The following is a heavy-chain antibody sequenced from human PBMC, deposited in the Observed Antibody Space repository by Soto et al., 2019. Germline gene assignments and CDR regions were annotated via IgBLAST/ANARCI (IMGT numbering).Heavy chain of an antibody. CDR2: FYPGDSTS. D-gene: IGHD2-2*03. J-gene: IGHJ3*02. Sequence: XESLTISCKTSGYSFISYWVALVRQKPGKGLEWMGTFYPGDSTSTYSPSFQGQVNISVDKSISTAYLHLSSLKASDTAMYYCARIIGYCRNNDCSWTFDIWGQGTTVTVSS. CDR3: ARIIGYCRNNDCSWTFDI. V-gene: IGHV5-51*01. CDR1: GYSFISYW.